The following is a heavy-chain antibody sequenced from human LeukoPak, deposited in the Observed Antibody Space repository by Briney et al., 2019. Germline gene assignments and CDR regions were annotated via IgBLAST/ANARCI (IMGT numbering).Heavy chain of an antibody. CDR3: ARGGYYGSGNDFRFDP. CDR2: IYYSGST. D-gene: IGHD3-10*01. V-gene: IGHV4-59*01. Sequence: SETLSLTCTVSGGSISSYYWSWIRQPPGKGLEWIGYIYYSGSTYYKPSLKSRVTISVDTSKNQFSLKLSSVTAADTAVYYCARGGYYGSGNDFRFDPWGQGTLVTVSS. CDR1: GGSISSYY. J-gene: IGHJ5*02.